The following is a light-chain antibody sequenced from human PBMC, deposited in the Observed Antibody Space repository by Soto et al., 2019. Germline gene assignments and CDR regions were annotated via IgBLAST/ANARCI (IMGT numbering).Light chain of an antibody. V-gene: IGLV3-21*04. Sequence: SYVLTQAPSVSVAPGKTATITCGGNNIGSKSVHGYQQKPGQAPVLVIYYDSDRPSGIPERFSGSNSGSTATLTISRVEAGDEADYYCQVWDIGSGVAFGGGPKVTVL. CDR1: NIGSKS. J-gene: IGLJ2*01. CDR2: YDS. CDR3: QVWDIGSGVA.